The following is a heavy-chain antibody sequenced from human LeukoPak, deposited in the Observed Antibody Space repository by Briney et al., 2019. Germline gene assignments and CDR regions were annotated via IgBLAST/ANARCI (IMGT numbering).Heavy chain of an antibody. CDR3: ARVGLGDGLPNAFDI. D-gene: IGHD3-10*01. CDR1: GGTFSSYA. J-gene: IGHJ3*02. V-gene: IGHV1-69*06. CDR2: IIPIFGTA. Sequence: ASVKVSCKASGGTFSSYAISWVRQAPGQGLEWMGRIIPIFGTANYAQKFQGRVTITADKSTSTAYMELSSLRSEDTAVYYRARVGLGDGLPNAFDIWGQGTMVTVSS.